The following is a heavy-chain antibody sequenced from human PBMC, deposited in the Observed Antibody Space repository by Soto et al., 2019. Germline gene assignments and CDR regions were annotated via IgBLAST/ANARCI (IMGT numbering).Heavy chain of an antibody. V-gene: IGHV2-5*04. D-gene: IGHD2-15*01. CDR1: SFSLNTGALG. CDR3: IHLRCFGTRLPSYSPFYYSGLDA. J-gene: IGHJ6*01. CDR2: IYWDDDK. Sequence: SGPTLVNPTQSLTPTCSVSSFSLNTGALGVGWIRQPPGKALEWLALIYWDDDKRYSPSLRNRLSISKDTSNNLVVFTMTNMDPLFTGSGDCIHLRCFGTRLPSYSPFYYSGLDAWG.